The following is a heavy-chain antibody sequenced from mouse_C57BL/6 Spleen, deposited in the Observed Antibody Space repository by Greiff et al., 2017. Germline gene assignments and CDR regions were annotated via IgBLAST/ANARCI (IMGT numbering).Heavy chain of an antibody. Sequence: EVQRVESGGGLVKPGGSLKLSCAASGFTFSSYAMSWVRQTPEKRLEWVATISDGGSYTYSPDNVKGRFTISRDNAKNNLYLQMSHLKSEDTAMYYCARDGMPYYYGSSYLYYAMDYWGQGTSVTVSS. CDR1: GFTFSSYA. CDR2: ISDGGSYT. J-gene: IGHJ4*01. D-gene: IGHD1-1*01. V-gene: IGHV5-4*01. CDR3: ARDGMPYYYGSSYLYYAMDY.